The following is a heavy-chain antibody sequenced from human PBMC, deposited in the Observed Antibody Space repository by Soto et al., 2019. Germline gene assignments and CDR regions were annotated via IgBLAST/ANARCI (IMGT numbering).Heavy chain of an antibody. CDR3: ARTAAAGKYYYGMDV. Sequence: GESLKISCKGSGYSFTSYWIGWVRQMPGKGLESMGIIYPGDSDTRYSPSFQGQVTFSADKSISTAYLQWSSLKASDTAMYYCARTAAAGKYYYGMDVWGQGTTVTVSS. CDR1: GYSFTSYW. D-gene: IGHD6-13*01. CDR2: IYPGDSDT. J-gene: IGHJ6*02. V-gene: IGHV5-51*01.